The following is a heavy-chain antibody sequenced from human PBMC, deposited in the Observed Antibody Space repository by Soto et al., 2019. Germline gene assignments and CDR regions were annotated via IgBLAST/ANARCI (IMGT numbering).Heavy chain of an antibody. J-gene: IGHJ4*02. Sequence: QVQLQESGPGLVKPSGTLALTCAVSGGSISSSNWWSWVRQPPGKGLEWIGEIYHSGSTNYNPSLKSRVTRAVDKSKNQFSLTLSSLTAADTAVYYCARAGPTAFDYWGQGNLVTVSS. CDR3: ARAGPTAFDY. D-gene: IGHD5-18*01. CDR1: GGSISSSNW. V-gene: IGHV4-4*02. CDR2: IYHSGST.